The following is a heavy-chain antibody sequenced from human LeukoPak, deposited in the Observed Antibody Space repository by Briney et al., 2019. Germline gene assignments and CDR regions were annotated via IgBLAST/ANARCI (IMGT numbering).Heavy chain of an antibody. D-gene: IGHD5-12*01. V-gene: IGHV3-74*01. CDR1: GFTFSSYW. CDR2: INTGGSTT. J-gene: IGHJ4*02. CDR3: AREYSGYDPFDY. Sequence: GGSLRLSCAASGFTFSSYWMHWVRQAPGKGLVWVSRINTGGSTTDYADSVKGRFTISRDNAKNSLYLQMNSLRAEDTAVYYCAREYSGYDPFDYWGQGTLVTVSS.